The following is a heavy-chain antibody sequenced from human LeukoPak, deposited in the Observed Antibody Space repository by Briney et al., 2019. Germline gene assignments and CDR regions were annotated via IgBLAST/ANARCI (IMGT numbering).Heavy chain of an antibody. CDR2: INTNTGNP. CDR1: GYTFTSYA. Sequence: ASVKVSCKASGYTFTSYAMNWVRQAPGQGLEWMGWINTNTGNPTYAQGFTGRFVFSLDTSVSTAYLQISSLKAEDTAVYYCARDLYSGSRKRGAFDIWGQGTMVTVSS. V-gene: IGHV7-4-1*02. CDR3: ARDLYSGSRKRGAFDI. J-gene: IGHJ3*02. D-gene: IGHD1-26*01.